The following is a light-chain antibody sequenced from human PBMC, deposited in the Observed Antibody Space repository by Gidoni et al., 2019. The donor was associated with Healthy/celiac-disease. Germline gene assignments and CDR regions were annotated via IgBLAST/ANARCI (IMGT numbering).Light chain of an antibody. CDR1: QSISSY. CDR3: QQSYSTRMYT. V-gene: IGKV1-39*01. CDR2: AAS. Sequence: DIQMTQSPSSLSASVGDRVTITCRASQSISSYLNWYQQKPGKAPKLLIYAASSFQSGVPSRFSGSGSGTDLTLTISSLQPEDFATYYCQQSYSTRMYTFGQGTKLEIK. J-gene: IGKJ2*01.